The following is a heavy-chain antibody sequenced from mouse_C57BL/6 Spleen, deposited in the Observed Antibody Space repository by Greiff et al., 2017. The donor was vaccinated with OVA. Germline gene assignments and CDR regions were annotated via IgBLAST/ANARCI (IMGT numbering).Heavy chain of an antibody. J-gene: IGHJ2*01. CDR1: GFTFSSYT. Sequence: EVMLVESGGGLVKPGGSLKLSCAASGFTFSSYTMSWVRQTPEKRLEWVATISGGGGNTYYPDSVKGRFTISRDNAKNTLYLQMSSLRSEDTALYYCARREIFDYWGQGTTLTVSS. CDR2: ISGGGGNT. CDR3: ARREIFDY. V-gene: IGHV5-9*01.